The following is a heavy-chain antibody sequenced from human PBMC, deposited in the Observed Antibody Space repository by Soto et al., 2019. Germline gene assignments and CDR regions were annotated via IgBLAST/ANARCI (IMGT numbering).Heavy chain of an antibody. CDR3: ARSCGGDSPCQPALNFDY. CDR1: GGSISSYY. V-gene: IGHV4-59*01. Sequence: SETLSLTCTVSGGSISSYYWSWIRQPPGKGLEWIGYIYYSGSTNYNPSLKSRVTISVDTSKNQFSLKLSSVTAADTAVYYCARSCGGDSPCQPALNFDYWGQGTLVTVSS. J-gene: IGHJ4*02. CDR2: IYYSGST. D-gene: IGHD2-21*02.